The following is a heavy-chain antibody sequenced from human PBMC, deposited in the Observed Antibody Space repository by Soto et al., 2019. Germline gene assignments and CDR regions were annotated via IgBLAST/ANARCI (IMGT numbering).Heavy chain of an antibody. J-gene: IGHJ5*01. CDR2: IYWNDDK. CDR1: GFSLTTSGVG. V-gene: IGHV2-5*01. D-gene: IGHD1-26*01. Sequence: SGPTLVNPTQTLTLTCTFSGFSLTTSGVGVGWLRQPPGKALEWLALIYWNDDKIYSPTLNRRHSITKDTSKIQGVLTMTNIGPVDTATYYCAHRREAFDSWGQGTLVTVSS. CDR3: AHRREAFDS.